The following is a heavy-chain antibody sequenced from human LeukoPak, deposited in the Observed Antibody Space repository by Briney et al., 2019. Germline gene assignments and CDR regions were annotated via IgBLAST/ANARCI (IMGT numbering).Heavy chain of an antibody. Sequence: SVKVSCKASGGTFSNSAINWVRQAPGQGLEWMGRIIPILGIANYAQKFQGRVTITADKSTSTAYMELSSLRSEDTAVYYCARDDRDGYNFVYWGQGTLVTVSS. CDR1: GGTFSNSA. J-gene: IGHJ4*02. V-gene: IGHV1-69*04. CDR3: ARDDRDGYNFVY. D-gene: IGHD5-24*01. CDR2: IIPILGIA.